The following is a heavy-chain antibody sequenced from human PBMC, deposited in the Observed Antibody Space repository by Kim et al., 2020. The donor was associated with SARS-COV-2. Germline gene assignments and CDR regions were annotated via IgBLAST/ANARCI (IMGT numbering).Heavy chain of an antibody. Sequence: GGSLRLSCAASGFTFSSYAMSWVRQAPGKGLXWVSAXSGSGGSTYYADSVKGRFTISRAXXKNTXXLQMNSLRAXDTAVXYCAXEASXGWYGXGYWGXGTLVXXSS. J-gene: IGHJ4*01. CDR3: AXEASXGWYGXGY. D-gene: IGHD6-19*01. CDR1: GFTFSSYA. V-gene: IGHV3-23*01. CDR2: XSGSGGST.